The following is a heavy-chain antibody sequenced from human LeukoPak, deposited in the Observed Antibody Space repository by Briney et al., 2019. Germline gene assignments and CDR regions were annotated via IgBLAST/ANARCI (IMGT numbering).Heavy chain of an antibody. CDR2: INHSGST. J-gene: IGHJ5*02. Sequence: SETLSLTCAVYGGSFSGYYWGWIRQPPGKGLEWIGEINHSGSTNYNPSLKSRVTISVDTSKNQFSLKLSSVTAADTAVYYCARGPDFSRPWGQGTLVTVFS. CDR3: ARGPDFSRP. V-gene: IGHV4-34*01. CDR1: GGSFSGYY. D-gene: IGHD3-3*01.